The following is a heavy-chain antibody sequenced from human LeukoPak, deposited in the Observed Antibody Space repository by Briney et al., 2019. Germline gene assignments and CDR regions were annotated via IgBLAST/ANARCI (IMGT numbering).Heavy chain of an antibody. CDR3: AREAIYPDY. CDR2: VYNTGST. CDR1: GGSITTHY. J-gene: IGHJ4*02. D-gene: IGHD2-2*02. V-gene: IGHV4-4*07. Sequence: SETLSLTCTVSGGSITTHYWSWIRQPAGREVEWIGRVYNTGSTKYNPSLESRVTMSVDTSSNRFSLNLRSVTAADTAVYYCAREAIYPDYWGQGTLVTVSS.